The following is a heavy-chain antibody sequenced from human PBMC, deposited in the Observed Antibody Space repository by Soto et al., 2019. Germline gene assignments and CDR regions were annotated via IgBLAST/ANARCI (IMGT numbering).Heavy chain of an antibody. CDR2: IYDSGST. V-gene: IGHV4-31*03. CDR3: ARDAAEYYFDY. Sequence: QVQLKESGPGLVKPSQTLSLTCTVSGGSISSGGQYWSWIRQHPGKGLEWIGYIYDSGSTYYYPFLRSRVTISVDTSKKQFSLKLRSVTAADTAVYYCARDAAEYYFDYWGQGTLVTVSS. CDR1: GGSISSGGQY. D-gene: IGHD6-25*01. J-gene: IGHJ4*02.